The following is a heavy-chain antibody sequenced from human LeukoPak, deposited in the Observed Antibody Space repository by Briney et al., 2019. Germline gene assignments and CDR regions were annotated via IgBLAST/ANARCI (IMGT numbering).Heavy chain of an antibody. CDR2: INHSGST. V-gene: IGHV4-34*01. CDR1: GGSFSGYY. Sequence: PSETLSLTCAVYGGSFSGYYWSWIRQPPGKGLEWIGEINHSGSTNYNPSLKSRVTISVDTSKNQFSLKLSSVTAADTAVYYCASSRREYYFDYWGQGTRGYYFDYWGQGTLVTVSS. D-gene: IGHD2/OR15-2a*01. J-gene: IGHJ4*02. CDR3: ASSRREYYFDYWGQGTRGYYFDY.